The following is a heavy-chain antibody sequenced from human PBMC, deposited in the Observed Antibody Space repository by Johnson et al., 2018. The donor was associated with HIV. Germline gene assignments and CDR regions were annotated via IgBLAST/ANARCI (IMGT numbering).Heavy chain of an antibody. V-gene: IGHV3-43D*03. D-gene: IGHD3-10*01. Sequence: VQLVESGGAVVQPGGSLRLSCAASVFTFDDYAMHWVRQVPGNGLEWVSLIRWDGAITRYVDSVKGRFTISRDTSRNSLYLQMKSLRAEDSALYYCSRAEIYEGRVGDFAFDIWGRGTMVTVSS. CDR2: IRWDGAIT. CDR3: SRAEIYEGRVGDFAFDI. J-gene: IGHJ3*02. CDR1: VFTFDDYA.